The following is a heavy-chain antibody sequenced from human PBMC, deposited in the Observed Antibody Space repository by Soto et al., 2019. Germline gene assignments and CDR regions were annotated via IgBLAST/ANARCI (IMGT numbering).Heavy chain of an antibody. V-gene: IGHV1-69*13. J-gene: IGHJ6*02. CDR1: GGTFSSYA. CDR3: ARDPGIVVVVAAKLNYYYGMDV. D-gene: IGHD2-15*01. CDR2: IIPIFGTA. Sequence: SVKVSCKAYGGTFSSYAISWVRQAPGQGLEWMGGIIPIFGTANYAQKFQGRVTITADESTSTAYIELSSLRSEDTAVYYCARDPGIVVVVAAKLNYYYGMDVWGQGTTVTVSS.